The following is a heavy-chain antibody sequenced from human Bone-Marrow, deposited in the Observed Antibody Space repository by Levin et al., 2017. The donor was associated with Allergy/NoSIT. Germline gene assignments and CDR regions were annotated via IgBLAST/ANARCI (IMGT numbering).Heavy chain of an antibody. V-gene: IGHV3-49*03. D-gene: IGHD2-15*01. CDR3: SRDFGYYYYHGMDV. Sequence: GGSLRLSCTASGFNFGDYAMSWFRQAPGRGLEWVGLIKGTAYGGTTDYAASVKGRFTFSRDDSKSIAYLEMNSLKTEDTAVYYCSRDFGYYYYHGMDVWGQGTTVTVAS. J-gene: IGHJ6*02. CDR2: IKGTAYGGTT. CDR1: GFNFGDYA.